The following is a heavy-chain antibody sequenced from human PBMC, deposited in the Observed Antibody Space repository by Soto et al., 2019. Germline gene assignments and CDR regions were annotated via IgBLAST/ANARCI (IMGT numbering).Heavy chain of an antibody. D-gene: IGHD1-26*01. CDR3: ARNSPPLDP. CDR1: GYTFSSYG. Sequence: QVQLVHSGAEVKKPGASVKVSCKASGYTFSSYGISWVRQAPGQGLEWMGWIRAYNGNTNYAQKLQGRDTMTTDTATSTASLELRTVRSDKTAVYYCARNSPPLDPWGQGTLVTVSS. J-gene: IGHJ5*02. V-gene: IGHV1-18*01. CDR2: IRAYNGNT.